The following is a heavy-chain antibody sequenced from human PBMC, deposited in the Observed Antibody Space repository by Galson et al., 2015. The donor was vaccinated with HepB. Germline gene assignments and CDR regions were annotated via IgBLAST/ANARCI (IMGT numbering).Heavy chain of an antibody. CDR3: ARERFLEWLLPLDAFDI. V-gene: IGHV4-34*01. Sequence: ETLSLTCAVYGGSFSGYYWSWIRQPPGKGLEWIGEINHSGSTSYNPSLKSRVTISVDTSKNQFSLKLSSVTAADTAVYYCARERFLEWLLPLDAFDIWGQGTMVTVSS. D-gene: IGHD3-3*01. J-gene: IGHJ3*02. CDR2: INHSGST. CDR1: GGSFSGYY.